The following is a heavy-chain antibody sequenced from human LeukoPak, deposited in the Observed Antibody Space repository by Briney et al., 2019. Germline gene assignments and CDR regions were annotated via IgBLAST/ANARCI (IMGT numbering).Heavy chain of an antibody. CDR2: ISYDGSNK. CDR3: ARYSSSSEDYFDY. CDR1: GVTFSKYS. J-gene: IGHJ4*02. V-gene: IGHV3-30*03. D-gene: IGHD6-6*01. Sequence: GGSLRLSCAASGVTFSKYSMTGVRQAPGRGLEWVAVISYDGSNKYYADSVKGRFTISRDNSKNTLYLQMNSLRAEDTAVYYCARYSSSSEDYFDYWGQGTLVTVSS.